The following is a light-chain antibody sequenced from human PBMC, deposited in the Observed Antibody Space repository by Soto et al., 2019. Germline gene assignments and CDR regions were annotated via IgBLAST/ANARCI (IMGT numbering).Light chain of an antibody. CDR2: AAS. CDR1: QFISTY. CDR3: QQYSRLWS. V-gene: IGKV1-39*01. Sequence: DIQMTQSPSSLSASVGDTVTISCRPSQFISTYLNWYQQKPGKAPNLLIYAASNLQGGVPSRFSGSGSGTEFTLTIGSLQRDDFGIYYCQQYSRLWSFGQGTNVDIK. J-gene: IGKJ1*01.